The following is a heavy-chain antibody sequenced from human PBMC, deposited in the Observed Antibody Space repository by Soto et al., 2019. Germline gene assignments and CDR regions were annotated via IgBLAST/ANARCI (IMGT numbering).Heavy chain of an antibody. J-gene: IGHJ4*02. Sequence: VGSLRLSCAASGFTFSSYGMHWVRQAPGKGLEWVAVISYDGSNKYYADSVKGRFTISRDNSKNTLYLQMNSLRAEDTAVYYCAKDGIVVVPAAIGLMDYWGQGTLVTVSS. CDR2: ISYDGSNK. V-gene: IGHV3-30*18. CDR3: AKDGIVVVPAAIGLMDY. CDR1: GFTFSSYG. D-gene: IGHD2-2*01.